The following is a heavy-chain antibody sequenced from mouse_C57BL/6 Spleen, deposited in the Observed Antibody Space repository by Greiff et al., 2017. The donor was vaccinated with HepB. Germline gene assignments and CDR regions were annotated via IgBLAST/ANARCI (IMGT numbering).Heavy chain of an antibody. CDR2: IDPETGGT. CDR3: TRETGTRYFDY. Sequence: LQESGAELVRPGASVTLSCKASGYTFTDYEMHWVKQTPVHGLEWIGAIDPETGGTAYNQKFKGKAILTADKSSSTAYMELRSLTSEDSAVYYCTRETGTRYFDYWGQGTTLTVSS. V-gene: IGHV1-15*01. D-gene: IGHD4-1*01. J-gene: IGHJ2*01. CDR1: GYTFTDYE.